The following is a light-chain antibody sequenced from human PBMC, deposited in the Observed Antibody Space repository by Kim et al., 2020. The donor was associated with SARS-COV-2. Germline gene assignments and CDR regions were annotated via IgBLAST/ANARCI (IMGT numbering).Light chain of an antibody. V-gene: IGLV3-9*01. CDR1: NFGSKN. J-gene: IGLJ3*02. CDR2: RDS. Sequence: SYELTQPLSVSVALGQTARITCGGNNFGSKNAHWYQQKPGQAPVLVIYRDSNRPSGIPERFSGSNSGNTATLTISRAQAGDEADYYCQVWDSSTGVFGGGTQLTVL. CDR3: QVWDSSTGV.